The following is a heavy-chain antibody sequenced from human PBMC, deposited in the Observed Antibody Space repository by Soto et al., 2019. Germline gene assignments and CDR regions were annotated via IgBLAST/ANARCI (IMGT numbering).Heavy chain of an antibody. CDR3: AHRQRNVLVAPPFDP. Sequence: SGPTLVNPTQTLTLTCTLSGVSLTTSGVGVGWIRQPPGKALEWLALIYWDDDKRFSPSLKSRLAITRDTSKNQVVMTMTDMAPVDTAIYYCAHRQRNVLVAPPFDPWAQGAELTVSS. V-gene: IGHV2-5*02. D-gene: IGHD2-21*01. CDR1: GVSLTTSGVG. J-gene: IGHJ5*02. CDR2: IYWDDDK.